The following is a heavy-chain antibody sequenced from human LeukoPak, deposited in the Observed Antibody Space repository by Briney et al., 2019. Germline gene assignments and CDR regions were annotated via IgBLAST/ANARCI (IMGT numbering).Heavy chain of an antibody. J-gene: IGHJ6*03. CDR3: AREGKITMVRGVIRYYYMDV. V-gene: IGHV4-61*02. CDR1: GGFISSGSYY. Sequence: SETLSLTCTVSGGFISSGSYYWSWIRQPAGKGLEWIGRIFTSGSTKYNPSLKSRVTISVDTSKNQFSLKLSSVTAADTAVYYCAREGKITMVRGVIRYYYMDVWGKGTTVTISS. CDR2: IFTSGST. D-gene: IGHD3-10*01.